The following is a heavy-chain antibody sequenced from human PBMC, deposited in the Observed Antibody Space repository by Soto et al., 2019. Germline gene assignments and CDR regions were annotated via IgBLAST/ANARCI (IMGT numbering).Heavy chain of an antibody. Sequence: HPGGSLRLSCAASGFTVSSNYMSWVRQAPGKGLEWVSVIYSGGSTYYADSVKGRFTISRDNSKNTLYLQMNSLRAEDTAVYYCAREIGGYYGSGSYSWGQGTLVTVSS. CDR2: IYSGGST. J-gene: IGHJ4*02. V-gene: IGHV3-66*01. CDR3: AREIGGYYGSGSYS. D-gene: IGHD3-10*01. CDR1: GFTVSSNY.